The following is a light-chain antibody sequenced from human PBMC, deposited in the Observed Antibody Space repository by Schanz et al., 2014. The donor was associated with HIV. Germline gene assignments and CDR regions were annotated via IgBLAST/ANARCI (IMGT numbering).Light chain of an antibody. Sequence: QLTQSPSSLSASVGDRVTITCRASQDISGYLAWYQQKPGKAPKLLIYAVFTLQSGVPSRFIGGRSGPDFTLTISSLQPEDFAVYYCQQYNNWSPVTFGGGTKVEIK. CDR2: AVF. CDR1: QDISGY. J-gene: IGKJ4*01. V-gene: IGKV1-9*01. CDR3: QQYNNWSPVT.